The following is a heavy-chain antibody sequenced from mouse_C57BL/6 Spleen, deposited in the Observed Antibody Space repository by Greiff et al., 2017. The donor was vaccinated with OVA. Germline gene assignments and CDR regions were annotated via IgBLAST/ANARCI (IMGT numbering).Heavy chain of an antibody. CDR1: GYTFTDYE. CDR2: IDPETGGT. J-gene: IGHJ4*01. CDR3: TRFSLLLRGYAMDY. V-gene: IGHV1-15*01. Sequence: VQLQQSGAELVRPGASVTLSCKASGYTFTDYEMHWVKQTPVHGLEWIGAIDPETGGTAYNQKFKGKAILTADKSSSTAYMELRSLTSEDSAVYYCTRFSLLLRGYAMDYWGQGTSVTVSS. D-gene: IGHD1-1*01.